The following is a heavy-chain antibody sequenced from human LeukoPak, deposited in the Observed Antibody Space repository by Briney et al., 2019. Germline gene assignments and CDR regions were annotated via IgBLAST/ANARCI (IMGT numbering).Heavy chain of an antibody. V-gene: IGHV4-59*02. CDR3: ARGGSKQWLVDDS. CDR2: IHYSGST. J-gene: IGHJ4*02. CDR1: GGSVSGYY. D-gene: IGHD6-19*01. Sequence: SETLSLTSTVSGGSVSGYYWSWIRQPPGQGLEWIGYIHYSGSTNYNPSLKSRVTISVDTSKNQFSLKLSSVTAADTAIYYCARGGSKQWLVDDSWGQGTLVTVSS.